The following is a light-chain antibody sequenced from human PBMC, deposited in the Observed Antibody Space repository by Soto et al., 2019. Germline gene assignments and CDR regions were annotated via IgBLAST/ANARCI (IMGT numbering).Light chain of an antibody. CDR2: AAS. J-gene: IGKJ4*01. V-gene: IGKV1-8*01. CDR1: QGISSY. Sequence: ALRMTQSPSSLSASTGDKATITCRASQGISSYLAWYQQKPGKAPELLIYAASTLQSGVPSRFSGSGSGTDFTLTISSLQPEDFATYYCQQSYSTPNTFGGGTKVDIK. CDR3: QQSYSTPNT.